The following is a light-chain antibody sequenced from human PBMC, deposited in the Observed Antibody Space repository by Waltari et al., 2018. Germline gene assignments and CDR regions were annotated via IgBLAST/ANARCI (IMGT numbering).Light chain of an antibody. J-gene: IGKJ1*01. CDR2: GAS. V-gene: IGKV3-20*01. CDR1: QSLSSRS. Sequence: EIVLTQSPGTLSLSPGERATLSCRASQSLSSRSLAWYQQKPGQAPRLLIYGASSRATGIPDRFSGSGSGTDFTLTISRLEPEDFAVYYCQQYASSRTFGQGTKVEIK. CDR3: QQYASSRT.